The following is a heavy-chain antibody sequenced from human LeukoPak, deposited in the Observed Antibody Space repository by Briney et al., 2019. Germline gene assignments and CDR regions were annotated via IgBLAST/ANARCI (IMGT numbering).Heavy chain of an antibody. CDR1: GFTFSSYS. J-gene: IGHJ4*02. CDR2: ISSSSSYI. Sequence: PGGSLRLSCAASGFTFSSYSMNWVRQAPGKGLEWVPSISSSSSYIYYADSVKGRFTISRDNAKNSLYLQMNSLRAEDTAVYYCARDLPFDSSGGIDYWSQGTLVTVSS. D-gene: IGHD3-22*01. CDR3: ARDLPFDSSGGIDY. V-gene: IGHV3-21*01.